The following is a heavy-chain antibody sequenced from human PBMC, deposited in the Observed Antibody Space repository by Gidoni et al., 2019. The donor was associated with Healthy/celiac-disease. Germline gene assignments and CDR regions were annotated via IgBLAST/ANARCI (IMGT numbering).Heavy chain of an antibody. J-gene: IGHJ4*02. CDR2: ISYDGSNK. D-gene: IGHD6-25*01. V-gene: IGHV3-30*01. Sequence: QVQLVESGGGVVQPGRSLRLSCAASGFPFSRYAMHWVRQAPGKGLEWVAVISYDGSNKYYADSVKGRFTISRDNSKNTLYLQMNSLRAEDTAVYYCARDRGDGYRLGYFDYWGQGTLVTVSS. CDR1: GFPFSRYA. CDR3: ARDRGDGYRLGYFDY.